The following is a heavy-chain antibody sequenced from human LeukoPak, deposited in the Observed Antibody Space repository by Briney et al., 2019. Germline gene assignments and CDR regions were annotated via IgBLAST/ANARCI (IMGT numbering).Heavy chain of an antibody. D-gene: IGHD6-13*01. V-gene: IGHV1-18*01. J-gene: IGHJ5*02. CDR1: GYTFTSYG. CDR3: ARASHGIAAASWFDP. Sequence: AASVKVSCKASGYTFTSYGISWVRQAPGQGLEWMGWISAYNGNTNNAQKLRGRVTMPTDTSTSKAYMELRSLRSDDTAVYSCARASHGIAAASWFDPWGQGTLVTVSS. CDR2: ISAYNGNT.